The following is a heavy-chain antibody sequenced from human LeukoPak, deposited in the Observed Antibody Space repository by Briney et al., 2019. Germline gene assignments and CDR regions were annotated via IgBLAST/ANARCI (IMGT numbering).Heavy chain of an antibody. Sequence: SETLSLTCTVSGGSVSSGGYYWSWIRQHPGKGLEWLGYIYYSGSPYYNLSLKSRGTMSLDTSKNQFSLKLSSVTAADTAVYYRRVTGSRVYDSSGYYYDYFDYWGQGTLVTVSS. D-gene: IGHD3-22*01. V-gene: IGHV4-31*03. CDR3: RVTGSRVYDSSGYYYDYFDY. CDR2: IYYSGSP. J-gene: IGHJ4*02. CDR1: GGSVSSGGYY.